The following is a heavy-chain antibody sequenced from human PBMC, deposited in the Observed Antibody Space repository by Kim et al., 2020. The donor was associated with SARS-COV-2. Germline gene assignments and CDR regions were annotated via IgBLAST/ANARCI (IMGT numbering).Heavy chain of an antibody. J-gene: IGHJ5*02. V-gene: IGHV3-23*01. D-gene: IGHD2-15*01. Sequence: VKGRFTISRDNSKNTLYLQMNNLRDEDTAAYYCAKVPCSGDNCYDFNWFDPWGQGTLVIVSS. CDR3: AKVPCSGDNCYDFNWFDP.